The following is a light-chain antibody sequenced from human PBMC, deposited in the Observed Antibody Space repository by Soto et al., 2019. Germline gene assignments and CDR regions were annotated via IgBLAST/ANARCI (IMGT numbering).Light chain of an antibody. Sequence: QSVLTQPPSASGALGQRVTISCSGGSSNIGRNTVNWYQQPPGTAPKLLICSTDQRPSGVPDRFSGSKSGTSASLAISGLQSEDEADYYCATCDGSLTGYVFGTGTKVTVL. V-gene: IGLV1-44*01. CDR2: STD. J-gene: IGLJ1*01. CDR1: SSNIGRNT. CDR3: ATCDGSLTGYV.